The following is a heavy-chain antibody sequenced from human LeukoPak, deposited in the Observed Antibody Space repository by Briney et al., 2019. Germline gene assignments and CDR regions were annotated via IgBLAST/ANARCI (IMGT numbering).Heavy chain of an antibody. CDR1: DGSISSYY. V-gene: IGHV4-59*01. D-gene: IGHD6-19*01. CDR3: ARAVAVAGGFDY. J-gene: IGHJ4*02. Sequence: SETLSLTCTVSDGSISSYYWSWIRQPPGKGLEWIGYIYYSGSTNYNPSLKSRVTISVDTSKNQFSLKLSSVTAADTAVYYCARAVAVAGGFDYWGQGTLVTVSS. CDR2: IYYSGST.